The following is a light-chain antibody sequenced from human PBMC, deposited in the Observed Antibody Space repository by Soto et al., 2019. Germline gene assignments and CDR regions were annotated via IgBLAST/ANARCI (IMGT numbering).Light chain of an antibody. CDR1: QSVSSSY. CDR3: LQNGRSPT. J-gene: IGKJ3*01. CDR2: AAS. Sequence: VMRQATTTRSASPGEGDTLSCRAIQSVSSSYLVWHQQKPGQAPRLLIYAASRRATGIPDRFSGSGSGSGTDFTLFISRLEPEHCGVYFCLQNGRSPTFGPGTKVDIK. V-gene: IGKV3-20*01.